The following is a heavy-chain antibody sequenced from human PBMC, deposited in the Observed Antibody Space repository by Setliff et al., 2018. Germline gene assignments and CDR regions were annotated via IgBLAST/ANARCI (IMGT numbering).Heavy chain of an antibody. CDR3: AKSGGDHCCPLYHHYYMDV. D-gene: IGHD2-21*02. V-gene: IGHV1-69*05. Sequence: ASVKVSCKASGGTFSSYGISWVRQAPGQGLEWMGGTIPIFGTTNYAQKFQGRVTIITDESTTTAYMELSSLRSDDTAVYYCAKSGGDHCCPLYHHYYMDVWGTGTTVTVSS. CDR2: TIPIFGTT. J-gene: IGHJ6*03. CDR1: GGTFSSYG.